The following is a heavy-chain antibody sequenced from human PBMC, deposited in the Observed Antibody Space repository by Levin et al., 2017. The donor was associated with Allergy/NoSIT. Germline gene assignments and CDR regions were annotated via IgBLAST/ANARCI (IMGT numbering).Heavy chain of an antibody. Sequence: SETLSLTCAVSGYSISSGYYWGWIRQPPGKGLEWIGSIYHSGSTYYNPSLKSRVTISVDTSKNQFSLKLSSVTAADTAVYYCARDSYYGSGKSWDWFDPWGQGTLVTVSS. J-gene: IGHJ5*02. CDR2: IYHSGST. CDR1: GYSISSGYY. D-gene: IGHD3-10*01. CDR3: ARDSYYGSGKSWDWFDP. V-gene: IGHV4-38-2*02.